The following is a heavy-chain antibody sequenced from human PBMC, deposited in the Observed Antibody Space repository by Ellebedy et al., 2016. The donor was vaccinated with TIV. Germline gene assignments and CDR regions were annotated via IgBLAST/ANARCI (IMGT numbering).Heavy chain of an antibody. D-gene: IGHD3-3*01. J-gene: IGHJ5*02. Sequence: SETLSLXXAVSGGSISSGGYSWSWIRQPPGKGLEWIGYIYHSGSSNYNPSLKSRVTISVDRSKNQFSLKLSSVTAADTAVYYCARVRAPYYDFWSGSSSGWFDPWGQGTLVTVSS. CDR3: ARVRAPYYDFWSGSSSGWFDP. CDR1: GGSISSGGYS. V-gene: IGHV4-30-2*01. CDR2: IYHSGSS.